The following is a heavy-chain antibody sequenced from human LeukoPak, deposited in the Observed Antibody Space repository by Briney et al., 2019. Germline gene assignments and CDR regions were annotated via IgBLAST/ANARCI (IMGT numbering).Heavy chain of an antibody. CDR3: ALAALYLDDAFDI. Sequence: ASVKVSCKASGYTFTGYYMHWVRQAPGQGLEWMGWINPNSGGTNYAQKFQGRVTMTRDTSISTAYMELSRLRSDDTAVYYCALAALYLDDAFDIWGQGTMVTVSS. CDR2: INPNSGGT. V-gene: IGHV1-2*02. J-gene: IGHJ3*02. D-gene: IGHD2-2*02. CDR1: GYTFTGYY.